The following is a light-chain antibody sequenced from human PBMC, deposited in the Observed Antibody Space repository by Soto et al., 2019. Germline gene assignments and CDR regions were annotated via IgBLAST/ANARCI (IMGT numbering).Light chain of an antibody. CDR1: SSDVGGYNC. CDR2: DVN. J-gene: IGLJ1*01. V-gene: IGLV2-14*01. CDR3: SSYTSSSTYV. Sequence: QSALTSPVYVYGAHRRSSAIIRTKTSSDVGGYNCVSWYQQHPGKAPKLMIYDVNNRPSGVSNRFSGSKSGNTASLTISGLQAEDEADYYCSSYTSSSTYVFGTGTKVTVL.